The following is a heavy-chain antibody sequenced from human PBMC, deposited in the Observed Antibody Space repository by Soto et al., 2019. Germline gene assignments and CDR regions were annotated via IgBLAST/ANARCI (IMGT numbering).Heavy chain of an antibody. Sequence: PSQTLPRTCTVSGGTIRSGGYYWSFNRQPPGKGLEWIGYIYYSGSTNYNPSLKSRVTISVDTSKNQFSLKLSSVTAAVLAVYCCARRWGDYFDFWGEGTLVTVYS. CDR3: ARRWGDYFDF. CDR2: IYYSGST. CDR1: GGTIRSGGYY. J-gene: IGHJ4*02. D-gene: IGHD3-16*01. V-gene: IGHV4-61*08.